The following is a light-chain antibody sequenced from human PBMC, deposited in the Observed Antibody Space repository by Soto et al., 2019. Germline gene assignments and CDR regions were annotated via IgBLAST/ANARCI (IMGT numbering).Light chain of an antibody. CDR3: QEHNS. Sequence: ETVLTQSPATLSLSPGEGATLSCRASQNVNRYVAWYQQKPGQAPRLLIYDASTRAAGVPARFSGSGSGTDFSLSISSLEPEDFAVYYRQEHNSFGGGTKV. CDR2: DAS. J-gene: IGKJ4*01. CDR1: QNVNRY. V-gene: IGKV3-11*01.